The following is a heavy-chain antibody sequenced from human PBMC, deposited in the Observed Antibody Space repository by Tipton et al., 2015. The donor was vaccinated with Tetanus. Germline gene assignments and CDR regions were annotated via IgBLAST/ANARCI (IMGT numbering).Heavy chain of an antibody. J-gene: IGHJ4*02. CDR3: ARHQSGYFTPFDY. CDR2: IYESGDT. V-gene: IGHV4-39*01. D-gene: IGHD3-3*01. Sequence: TLSLTCTVSGASISGGTFYWGWIRQPPGKGMEWIGSIYESGDTYYIPSLKSRVTIPVDTSTNHFSLSLNSMAAADTGVYYCARHQSGYFTPFDYWGPGKLVTVSS. CDR1: GASISGGTFY.